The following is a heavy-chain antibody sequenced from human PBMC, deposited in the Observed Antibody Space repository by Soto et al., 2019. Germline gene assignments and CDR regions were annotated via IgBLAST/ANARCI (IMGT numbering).Heavy chain of an antibody. CDR3: ARPSAPPLLYFDY. J-gene: IGHJ4*02. CDR2: IYYSGST. Sequence: SETLSLTCTVSGCSISSSSYYWGWIRQPPGKGLEWIGSIYYSGSTYYNPSLKSRVTISVDTSKNQFSLKLSSVTAADTAVYYCARPSAPPLLYFDYWGQGTLVTVSS. D-gene: IGHD6-6*01. CDR1: GCSISSSSYY. V-gene: IGHV4-39*01.